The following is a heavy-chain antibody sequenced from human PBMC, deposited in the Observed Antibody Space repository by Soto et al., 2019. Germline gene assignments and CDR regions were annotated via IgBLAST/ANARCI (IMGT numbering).Heavy chain of an antibody. Sequence: QVQLQESGPGLVRPSETLSLTCTVSGASISGYYWSWIRQPPGKELQWIASFYYGGNTNSNPSLKSGVTMAVDTPRNQFALKLNSVTAADTAVYYCATSPKSREWLPYLAYWGQGTLAIVSS. CDR3: ATSPKSREWLPYLAY. CDR1: GASISGYY. V-gene: IGHV4-59*08. D-gene: IGHD6-19*01. J-gene: IGHJ4*02. CDR2: FYYGGNT.